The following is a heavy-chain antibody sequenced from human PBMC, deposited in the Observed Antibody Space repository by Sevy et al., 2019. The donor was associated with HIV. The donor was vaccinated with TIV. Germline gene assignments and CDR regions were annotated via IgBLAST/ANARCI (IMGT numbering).Heavy chain of an antibody. CDR1: GFTFSNYD. Sequence: GGSLGLSCVASGFTFSNYDMNWVRQAPGKGLEWVSKIRSSGSDIYYADSVKGRFTISRDNAKDSLNLQMNSLRAEDTAVYYCVRNGGAYDSGFDPWGQGTLVTVSS. V-gene: IGHV3-48*03. D-gene: IGHD3-22*01. J-gene: IGHJ5*02. CDR3: VRNGGAYDSGFDP. CDR2: IRSSGSDI.